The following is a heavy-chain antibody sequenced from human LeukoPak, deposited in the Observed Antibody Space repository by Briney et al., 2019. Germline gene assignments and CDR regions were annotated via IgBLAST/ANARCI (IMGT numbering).Heavy chain of an antibody. D-gene: IGHD4-17*01. V-gene: IGHV3-48*01. J-gene: IGHJ4*02. CDR3: ARALSVTLTPHFDY. CDR1: GFTFSRYS. CDR2: ISSSSSTI. Sequence: YPGGSLRLSCAASGFTFSRYSMNWVRQAPGKGLEWLSYISSSSSTIYYADSVKGRFTISRDNAKNSLFLQMNSLRAEDTAVYYCARALSVTLTPHFDYWGQGTLVTVSS.